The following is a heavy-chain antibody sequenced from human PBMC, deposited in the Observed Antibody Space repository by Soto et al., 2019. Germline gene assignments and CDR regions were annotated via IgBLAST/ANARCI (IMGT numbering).Heavy chain of an antibody. D-gene: IGHD2-2*01. V-gene: IGHV4-30-4*01. CDR1: GDSISSGDYY. Sequence: PSETLSLTCTVSGDSISSGDYYWSWIRQPPGKGLEWIGYIYYSGSTYYNPSLKSRVTISVDTSKNQFSLKLSSVTAADTAVYYCAREADYISTSCYYYYYGMDVWGQGTTVTVSS. CDR2: IYYSGST. J-gene: IGHJ6*02. CDR3: AREADYISTSCYYYYYGMDV.